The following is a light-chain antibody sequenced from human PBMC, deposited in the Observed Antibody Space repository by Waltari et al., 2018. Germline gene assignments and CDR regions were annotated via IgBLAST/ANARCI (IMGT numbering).Light chain of an antibody. CDR3: QAWDDSSIV. CDR2: RDT. CDR1: KLGDKL. V-gene: IGLV3-1*01. J-gene: IGLJ2*01. Sequence: SYDLTQPPSVSVSPGEPATLSCSGHKLGDKLATWYRQRPAQSPVLVIYRDTTRASGIPERFSGSNSGNTATLTIGGAQTVDEAVYYCQAWDDSSIVFGGGTKLTVL.